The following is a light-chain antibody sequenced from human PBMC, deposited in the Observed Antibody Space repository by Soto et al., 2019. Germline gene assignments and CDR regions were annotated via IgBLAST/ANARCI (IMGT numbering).Light chain of an antibody. Sequence: EIVLTQSPATLSLSPGERATLSCRASQSISGYLAWYQHRPGRAPRLLIYDASNRATGIPDRFSGRGSGTDFTLTISSLEPDDFAFYYCQQRASWPFTFGGGTALE. J-gene: IGKJ4*01. CDR3: QQRASWPFT. CDR2: DAS. CDR1: QSISGY. V-gene: IGKV3-11*01.